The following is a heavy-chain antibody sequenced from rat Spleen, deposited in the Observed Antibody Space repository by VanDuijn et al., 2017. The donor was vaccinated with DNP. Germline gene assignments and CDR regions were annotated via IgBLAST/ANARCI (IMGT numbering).Heavy chain of an antibody. CDR3: ATRGVGARYYWHFDF. CDR2: IIYNGERA. CDR1: GFTFSDYY. D-gene: IGHD5-1*01. Sequence: EVQLVESGGDLVQPGRSLKLSCAASGFTFSDYYMAWVRQTPKEGLDWVATIIYNGERAFYRDSVKGRFTISRDDAKSTLYLQMDSLRSEDSATYYCATRGVGARYYWHFDFWGPGTMVTVSS. V-gene: IGHV5S10*01. J-gene: IGHJ1*01.